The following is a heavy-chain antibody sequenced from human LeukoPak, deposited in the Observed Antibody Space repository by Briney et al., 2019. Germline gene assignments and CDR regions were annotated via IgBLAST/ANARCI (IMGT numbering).Heavy chain of an antibody. CDR1: GGSISSYF. CDR3: ARVPGTQAFDI. V-gene: IGHV4-4*07. Sequence: SETLSLTCIVSGGSISSYFWSWIRQPAGKGLEWIGRIYSSGSTNYNPSLKSRVTMSVDTSKNQFSLKLSSVTAADTAVYYCARVPGTQAFDIWGQGTMVTVSS. J-gene: IGHJ3*02. CDR2: IYSSGST. D-gene: IGHD1-1*01.